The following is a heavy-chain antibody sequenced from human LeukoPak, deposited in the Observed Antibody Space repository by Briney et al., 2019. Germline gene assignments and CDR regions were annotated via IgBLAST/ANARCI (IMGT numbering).Heavy chain of an antibody. V-gene: IGHV3-21*01. CDR2: ITSSGTYI. J-gene: IGHJ6*03. Sequence: GGSLRLSCAAFGFTFSSYAMNWVRQAPGKGLEWVSSITSSGTYIYYADSVKGRFTISRDNAKNSLYLQMNSLRPEDTAVYYCAIDPYSGSYGDYYYYYMDVWGKGTTVTISS. CDR3: AIDPYSGSYGDYYYYYMDV. CDR1: GFTFSSYA. D-gene: IGHD1-26*01.